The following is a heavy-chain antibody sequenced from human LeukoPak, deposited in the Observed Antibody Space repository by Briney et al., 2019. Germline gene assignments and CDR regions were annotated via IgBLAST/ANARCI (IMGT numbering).Heavy chain of an antibody. D-gene: IGHD1-26*01. CDR3: ATDVREY. V-gene: IGHV3-66*01. J-gene: IGHJ4*02. Sequence: QTGGSLRLSCAASGFTVSSNYMSWVRQAPGKGLEWASVIYSGGSTYYADSVKGRFTISRDNSRNTLYLHMNSLRAEDTAVYYCATDVREYWGQGTLVTVSS. CDR2: IYSGGST. CDR1: GFTVSSNY.